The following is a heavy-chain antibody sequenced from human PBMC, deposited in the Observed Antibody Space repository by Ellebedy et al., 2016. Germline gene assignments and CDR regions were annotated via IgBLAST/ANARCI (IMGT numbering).Heavy chain of an antibody. CDR2: ISGDGYNT. J-gene: IGHJ4*02. V-gene: IGHV3-23*01. Sequence: GGSLRLSXTASGLIFKNFFMSWVRQAPGKGLEWVSTISGDGYNTYLADSVKGRFTISRDNSKNTLYLQMNNLRVDDTALYYCRQGHYFDQWGQGALVTVSS. CDR1: GLIFKNFF. CDR3: RQGHYFDQ.